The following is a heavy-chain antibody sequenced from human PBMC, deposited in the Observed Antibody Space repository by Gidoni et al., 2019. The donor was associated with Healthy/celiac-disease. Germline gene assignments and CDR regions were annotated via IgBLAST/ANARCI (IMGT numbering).Heavy chain of an antibody. V-gene: IGHV3-48*01. CDR3: ARGEVEGSSWYIYYYGMDV. CDR1: GFTFSIDS. D-gene: IGHD6-13*01. CDR2: SSSSSSTI. Sequence: EVQLVESGGGLVQPGGSLSLSCEASGFTFSIDSMTWVRHAPGKGLEWVSYSSSSSSTIYYADSVKGRFTISRDNAKNSLYLQMNSLRAEDTAVYYCARGEVEGSSWYIYYYGMDVWGQGTTVTVSS. J-gene: IGHJ6*02.